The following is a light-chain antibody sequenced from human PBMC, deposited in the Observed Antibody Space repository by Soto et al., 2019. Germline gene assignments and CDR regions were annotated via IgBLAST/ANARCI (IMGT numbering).Light chain of an antibody. CDR2: KAS. CDR3: QQYSTYST. V-gene: IGKV1-5*03. CDR1: QSISSW. Sequence: DIQMTQSPSTLSASVGDRVTITCRASQSISSWLAWYQQKPGRAPKLLIYKASSLESGVPSRFSGSGSGTEFTLTISSLQPDDFATYYCQQYSTYSTFGQGTRLGI. J-gene: IGKJ5*01.